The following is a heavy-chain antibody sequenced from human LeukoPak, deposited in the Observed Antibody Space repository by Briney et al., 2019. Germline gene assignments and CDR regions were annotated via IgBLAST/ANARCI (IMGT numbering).Heavy chain of an antibody. D-gene: IGHD2-2*01. CDR1: GGSFSGHY. Sequence: SETLSLTCAVYGGSFSGHYWTWIRQAPGKGLEWIGESTHTGSTNYNPSLKSRVTISVDTSKNQFSLKLTSVSAANTAVYHCARGRTGAAALDFWGPGTLVTVSS. V-gene: IGHV4-34*01. CDR3: ARGRTGAAALDF. CDR2: STHTGST. J-gene: IGHJ4*02.